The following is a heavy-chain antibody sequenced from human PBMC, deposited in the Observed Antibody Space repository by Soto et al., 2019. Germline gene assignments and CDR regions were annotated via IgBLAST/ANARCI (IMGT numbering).Heavy chain of an antibody. CDR1: GFSFIDAW. Sequence: EVQLVESGGGLVEPGGSLRLSCAASGFSFIDAWMNWVRQAPGKGLEWVGRFKSKTDGGATDYAAPVRGRFTLSRDDSKKMLHLQMNSLKTEDTAVYYCTTALIYDILTGYYKGGVMDYWGQGTLVTVSS. D-gene: IGHD3-9*01. V-gene: IGHV3-15*07. CDR2: FKSKTDGGAT. J-gene: IGHJ4*02. CDR3: TTALIYDILTGYYKGGVMDY.